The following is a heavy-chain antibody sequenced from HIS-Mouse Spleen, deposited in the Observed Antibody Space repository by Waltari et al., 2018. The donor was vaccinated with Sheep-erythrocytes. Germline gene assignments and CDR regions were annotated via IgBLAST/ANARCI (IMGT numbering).Heavy chain of an antibody. V-gene: IGHV3-21*01. Sequence: QAPGKGLEWVSSISSSSYIYYADSVKGRFTISRDNAKNSLYLQMNSLRAEDTAVYYCARVASGATFDYWGQGTLVTVSS. J-gene: IGHJ4*02. CDR2: ISSSSYI. D-gene: IGHD1-26*01. CDR3: ARVASGATFDY.